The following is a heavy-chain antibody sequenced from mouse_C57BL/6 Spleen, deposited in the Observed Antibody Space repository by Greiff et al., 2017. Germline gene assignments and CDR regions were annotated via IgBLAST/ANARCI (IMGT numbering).Heavy chain of an antibody. CDR3: ARATGVGDNAMDY. CDR2: IYPGSGST. Sequence: QVHVKQPGAELVKPGASVKMSCKASGYTFTSYWITWVKQRPGQGLEWIGDIYPGSGSTNYNEKFKSKATLTEDTSSSTADMQISSLTSEDSAVYYWARATGVGDNAMDYWGQGTSVTVSA. J-gene: IGHJ4*01. V-gene: IGHV1-55*01. D-gene: IGHD2-13*01. CDR1: GYTFTSYW.